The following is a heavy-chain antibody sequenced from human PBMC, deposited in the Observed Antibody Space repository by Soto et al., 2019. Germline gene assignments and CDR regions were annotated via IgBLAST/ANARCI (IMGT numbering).Heavy chain of an antibody. V-gene: IGHV3-30-3*01. D-gene: IGHD5-12*01. CDR3: ARDHPDEDGYNYPDY. J-gene: IGHJ4*02. CDR2: ISYDGSNK. Sequence: GGSLRLSCAASGFTFSSYAMHWVRQAPGKGLEWVAVISYDGSNKYYADSVKGRFTISRDNSKNTLYLQMNSLRAEDTAVYYCARDHPDEDGYNYPDYWGQGTLVTVS. CDR1: GFTFSSYA.